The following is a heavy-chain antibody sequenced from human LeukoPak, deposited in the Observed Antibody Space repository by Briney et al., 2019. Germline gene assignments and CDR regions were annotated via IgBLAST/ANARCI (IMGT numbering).Heavy chain of an antibody. Sequence: ASVKVSCKSSGYTFTGYYMHWVRQAPGQGLEWVGWINTNSGGTNYAQKFQGRVTMTRDTSISTAYMELSRQRSDDTAVYYCARDWVYGSGSYYNVKVNAFDIWGQGTMVTVSS. D-gene: IGHD3-10*01. CDR3: ARDWVYGSGSYYNVKVNAFDI. V-gene: IGHV1-2*02. J-gene: IGHJ3*02. CDR2: INTNSGGT. CDR1: GYTFTGYY.